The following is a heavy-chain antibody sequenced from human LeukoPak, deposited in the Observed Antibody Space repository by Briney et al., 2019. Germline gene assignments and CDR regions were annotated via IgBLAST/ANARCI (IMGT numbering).Heavy chain of an antibody. J-gene: IGHJ6*04. CDR2: INPSGGST. CDR3: AKGAKYFDWLSPLDV. V-gene: IGHV1-46*01. Sequence: ASVKVSCKASGYTFTSYYMHWVRQAPGQGLEWMGIINPSGGSTSYAQKFQGRVTMTRDTSISTAYMDLSSLRSDDTAVYYCAKGAKYFDWLSPLDVWGKGTTVTVSS. D-gene: IGHD3-9*01. CDR1: GYTFTSYY.